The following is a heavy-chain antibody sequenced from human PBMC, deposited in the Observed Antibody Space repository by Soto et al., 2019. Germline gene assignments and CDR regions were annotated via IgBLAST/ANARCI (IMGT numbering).Heavy chain of an antibody. J-gene: IGHJ4*02. V-gene: IGHV4-30-2*01. CDR2: SYHSGNT. Sequence: QLQLQESGSGLVKPSQTLSLTCAVSVGSIRSGGYSWSWIRQPPGKGLEWIGYSYHSGNTYYNPSLKSRVTISVDWSKNHFSLTLSSVTAADTAVYYCARGPPHHYWGQGTLVTVSS. CDR1: VGSIRSGGYS. CDR3: ARGPPHHY.